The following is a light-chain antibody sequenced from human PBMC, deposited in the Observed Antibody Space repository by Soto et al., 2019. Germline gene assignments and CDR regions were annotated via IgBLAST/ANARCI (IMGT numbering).Light chain of an antibody. V-gene: IGLV2-23*02. CDR3: CSSGGSPTYV. CDR2: EVN. J-gene: IGLJ1*01. Sequence: QSALTQPASVSGSPGQSITISCTGTSSNVGSYKLVSWYQQHPGKAPKLMIFEVNKRPSGVSNRFSGSKSGNTASLTISGRKVDDDADYYCCSSGGSPTYVFGTGTKLTVL. CDR1: SSNVGSYKL.